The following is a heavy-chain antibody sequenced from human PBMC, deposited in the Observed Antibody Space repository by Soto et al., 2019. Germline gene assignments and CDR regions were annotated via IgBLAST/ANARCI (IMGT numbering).Heavy chain of an antibody. Sequence: QVQLVQSGAEVKKPGSPVKVSCKASGGTFSTYAISWVRQAPGQGLEWMGGIIPIFGTANYAQKFQGRVTITADKSTSTAYMELSSLRSEDTAVYYCARDQRQQLGKYYYYGMDVWGQGTTVTVSS. V-gene: IGHV1-69*06. CDR3: ARDQRQQLGKYYYYGMDV. CDR1: GGTFSTYA. CDR2: IIPIFGTA. D-gene: IGHD6-13*01. J-gene: IGHJ6*02.